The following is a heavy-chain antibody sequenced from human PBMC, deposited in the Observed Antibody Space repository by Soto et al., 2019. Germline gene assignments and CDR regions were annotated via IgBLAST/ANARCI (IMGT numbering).Heavy chain of an antibody. Sequence: QLQLQESGSVLVKPSQTLSLTCAVSGDSISSGGYSWNWIRQPPGKGLEWIGYIYHSGGTDYNPSLKSRVTITVDSSNNQFSLKLSSVTAADTAVYYSARDSRSGYYLDYWGQGTLVTVSS. CDR3: ARDSRSGYYLDY. CDR2: IYHSGGT. V-gene: IGHV4-30-2*01. CDR1: GDSISSGGYS. J-gene: IGHJ4*02. D-gene: IGHD3-22*01.